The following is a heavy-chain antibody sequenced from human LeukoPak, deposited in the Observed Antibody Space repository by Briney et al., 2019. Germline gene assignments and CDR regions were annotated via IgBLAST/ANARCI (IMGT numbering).Heavy chain of an antibody. V-gene: IGHV3-11*04. CDR2: ISSSGSTI. CDR3: ARGAPYCSSTSCYRAYYYYYMDV. CDR1: GFTFSDYY. Sequence: GESLRLSCAASGFTFSDYYMSWIRQAPGKGLEWVSYISSSGSTIYYADSVKGRFTISRDNAKNSLYLQMNSLRAEDTAVYYCARGAPYCSSTSCYRAYYYYYMDVWGKGTTVTVSS. D-gene: IGHD2-2*02. J-gene: IGHJ6*03.